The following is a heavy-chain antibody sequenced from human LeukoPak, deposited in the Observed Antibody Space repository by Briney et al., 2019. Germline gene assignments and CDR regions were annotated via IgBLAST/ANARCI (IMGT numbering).Heavy chain of an antibody. D-gene: IGHD5-18*01. CDR2: IYTSGST. CDR3: ARAPGYSYGLGGYY. Sequence: PSETLSLTCTVSGGSISSGSYYWSWIRQPAGKGLEWIGRIYTSGSTNYNPSLKSRVTISVDTSKNQFSLKLSSVTAADTAVYYCARAPGYSYGLGGYYWGQGTLVTVSS. CDR1: GGSISSGSYY. V-gene: IGHV4-61*02. J-gene: IGHJ4*02.